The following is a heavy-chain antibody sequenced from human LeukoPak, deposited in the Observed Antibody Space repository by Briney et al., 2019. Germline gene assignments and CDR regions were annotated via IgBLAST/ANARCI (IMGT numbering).Heavy chain of an antibody. Sequence: PGGSLRLSCAASGFTLSSYYMSWVRQAPGKGLEWVANIKKDGSEKYYVVSVQGRFTISRDNAKNSLYLQMNSLRGEDTAVYYCARWGNYGPAFDIWGQGTMVTVSS. D-gene: IGHD3-16*01. V-gene: IGHV3-7*01. CDR2: IKKDGSEK. CDR1: GFTLSSYY. J-gene: IGHJ3*02. CDR3: ARWGNYGPAFDI.